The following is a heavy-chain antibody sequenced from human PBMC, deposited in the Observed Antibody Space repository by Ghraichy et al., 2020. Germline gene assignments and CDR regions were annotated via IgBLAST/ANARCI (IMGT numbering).Heavy chain of an antibody. CDR3: TNQYFDY. Sequence: GGSLRLSCAASGFAFSNAWMNWVRQAPGKGLEWVGLIKSKSDGGTTDLAAPVKGRFSISRDDSKNTLFLQVNSLKIEDTAVYYCTNQYFDYWGQGTLVTVSS. V-gene: IGHV3-15*07. CDR2: IKSKSDGGTT. CDR1: GFAFSNAW. J-gene: IGHJ4*02.